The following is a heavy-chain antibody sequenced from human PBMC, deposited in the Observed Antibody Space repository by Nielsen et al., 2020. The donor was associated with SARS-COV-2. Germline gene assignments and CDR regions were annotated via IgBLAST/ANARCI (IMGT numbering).Heavy chain of an antibody. Sequence: ASVKVSCKASGYTFTSYGISWVRQAPGQGLEWMGWISAYNGNTNYAQKLQGRVTMTTDTSTSTAYMELRSLRSDDTAVYYCARDSVRSWFGENVNNWFDPWGQGTLVTVSS. D-gene: IGHD3-10*01. J-gene: IGHJ5*02. CDR2: ISAYNGNT. V-gene: IGHV1-18*01. CDR3: ARDSVRSWFGENVNNWFDP. CDR1: GYTFTSYG.